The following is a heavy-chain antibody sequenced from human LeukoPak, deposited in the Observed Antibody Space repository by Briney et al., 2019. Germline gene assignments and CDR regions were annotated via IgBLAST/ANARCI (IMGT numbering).Heavy chain of an antibody. V-gene: IGHV5-51*01. J-gene: IGHJ6*02. CDR1: GYSFTGYW. CDR2: IYPGDSDT. CDR3: ARLDSSGYYYYGMDV. D-gene: IGHD3-22*01. Sequence: GESLKISSKGSGYSFTGYWIGWVRQMPGTGLEWMGIIYPGDSDTRYSPSFQGQVTISADKSISTAYLQWSSLKASDTAMYYCARLDSSGYYYYGMDVWGQGTTVTVSS.